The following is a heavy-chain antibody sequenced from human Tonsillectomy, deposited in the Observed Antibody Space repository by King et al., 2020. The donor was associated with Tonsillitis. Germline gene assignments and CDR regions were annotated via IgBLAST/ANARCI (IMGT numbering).Heavy chain of an antibody. CDR1: GFSFSNYW. D-gene: IGHD6-19*01. Sequence: VQLVESGGGLLEPGESLRLSCAASGFSFSNYWMHWVRQAPGKGLVWVSRINSDGSSTTYADSVKGRFNISRDNAKNTLYVQMNSLRAEDTAIYFCASGAKQGLNPADYGMDVWGQGATVTVSS. CDR2: INSDGSST. V-gene: IGHV3-74*01. J-gene: IGHJ6*02. CDR3: ASGAKQGLNPADYGMDV.